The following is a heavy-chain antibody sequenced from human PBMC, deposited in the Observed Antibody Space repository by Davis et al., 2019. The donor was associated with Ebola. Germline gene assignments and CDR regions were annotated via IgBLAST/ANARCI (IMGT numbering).Heavy chain of an antibody. CDR3: ARGHDIPPYWFDP. J-gene: IGHJ5*02. CDR2: INHSGST. Sequence: PSETLSLTCAVYGGSFSGYYWSWIRQPPGKGLEWIGEINHSGSTYYNPSLKSRVTISVDRSKNQFSLKLSSVTAADTAVYYCARGHDIPPYWFDPWGQGTLVTVSS. CDR1: GGSFSGYY. V-gene: IGHV4-34*01. D-gene: IGHD3-22*01.